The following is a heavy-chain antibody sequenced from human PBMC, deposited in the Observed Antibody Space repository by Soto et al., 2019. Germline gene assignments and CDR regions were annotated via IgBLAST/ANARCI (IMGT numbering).Heavy chain of an antibody. CDR1: GGSISSGPYS. CDR3: ARLAGYCSGTSCYGYYGMDV. J-gene: IGHJ6*02. CDR2: FHYSGRT. V-gene: IGHV4-39*01. D-gene: IGHD2-2*01. Sequence: SETLSLTCSVSGGSISSGPYSWGWIRQPPGKGLEWIGTFHYSGRTYYSPSLESRVTISVDTSKNQFSLKVSSVTAADTAVFYCARLAGYCSGTSCYGYYGMDVWGQRTTVTVSS.